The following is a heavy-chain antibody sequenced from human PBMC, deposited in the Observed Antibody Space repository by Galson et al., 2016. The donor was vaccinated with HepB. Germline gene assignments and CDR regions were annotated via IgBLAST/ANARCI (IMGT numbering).Heavy chain of an antibody. J-gene: IGHJ6*02. V-gene: IGHV5-10-1*01. Sequence: QSGAEVKKPGESLRISCKDSGYSFSTYWIIWVRQMPGKGLEWMGRIDPSDSYTNYSPSFQGHVTISADKSISTAYLQWSSLKASDTGIYYCARQGSSAGELYYYYGMDVWGQGTT. D-gene: IGHD2-15*01. CDR1: GYSFSTYW. CDR3: ARQGSSAGELYYYYGMDV. CDR2: IDPSDSYT.